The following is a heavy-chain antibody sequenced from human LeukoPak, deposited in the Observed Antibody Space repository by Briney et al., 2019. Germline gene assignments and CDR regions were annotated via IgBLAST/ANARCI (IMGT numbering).Heavy chain of an antibody. Sequence: GGSLRLSCAASGFTFSDYYMSWIRQAPGKGLEWVSYISSSGSTIYYADSVKGRFTISRDNSKNTLYLQMNSLRAEDTAVYYCARDAWIQLWLARKPSDAFDIWGQGTMVTVSS. CDR3: ARDAWIQLWLARKPSDAFDI. CDR2: ISSSGSTI. D-gene: IGHD5-18*01. CDR1: GFTFSDYY. J-gene: IGHJ3*02. V-gene: IGHV3-11*04.